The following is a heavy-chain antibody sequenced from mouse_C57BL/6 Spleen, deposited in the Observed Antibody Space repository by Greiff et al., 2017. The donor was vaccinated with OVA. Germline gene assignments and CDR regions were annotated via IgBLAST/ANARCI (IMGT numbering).Heavy chain of an antibody. CDR1: GFSFNTYA. V-gene: IGHV10-1*01. CDR2: IRSKSNNYAT. CDR3: GRQGDGYPYWYFDV. J-gene: IGHJ1*03. Sequence: EVKLMESGGGLVQPKGSLKLSCAASGFSFNTYAMNWVRQAPGKGLEWVARIRSKSNNYATYYADSVKDRFTISRDDSESMLYLQMNNLKTEDTAIYYCGRQGDGYPYWYFDVWGTGTTVTVSS. D-gene: IGHD2-3*01.